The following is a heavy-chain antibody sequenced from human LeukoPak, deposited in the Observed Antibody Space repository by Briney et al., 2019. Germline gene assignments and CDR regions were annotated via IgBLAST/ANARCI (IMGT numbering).Heavy chain of an antibody. J-gene: IGHJ4*02. CDR1: GGSISSYY. Sequence: SETLSLTCTVSGGSISSYYWGWIRQPPGKGLEWIGSVYYTGASYYNPSLKSRVTISIDTSKKHFSLKLTSVTAADTAVYYCARGAPPQNWGQGTLVTVSS. CDR3: ARGAPPQN. CDR2: VYYTGAS. V-gene: IGHV4-39*07.